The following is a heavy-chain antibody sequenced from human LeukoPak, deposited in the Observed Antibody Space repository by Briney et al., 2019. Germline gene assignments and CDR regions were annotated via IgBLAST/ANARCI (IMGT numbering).Heavy chain of an antibody. V-gene: IGHV3-23*01. Sequence: GGSLRLSCVGSGFTFRSHAMSWVRQAPEKGLEFVSGIYENGGTTYYADSVKGRFSISRDDSKNTLYLQMDSLRGEDTAVYYCAKDFRIGYSAHFDYWGQGALVTVST. J-gene: IGHJ4*02. D-gene: IGHD2-21*01. CDR1: GFTFRSHA. CDR2: IYENGGTT. CDR3: AKDFRIGYSAHFDY.